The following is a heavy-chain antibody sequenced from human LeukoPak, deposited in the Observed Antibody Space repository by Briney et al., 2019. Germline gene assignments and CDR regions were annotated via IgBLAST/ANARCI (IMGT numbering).Heavy chain of an antibody. D-gene: IGHD3-10*01. V-gene: IGHV3-74*01. Sequence: PGGSLRLSCAASGFTFSSYWMHWVRQAPGKGLVWVSRIKSDGSTNYADSVKGRFTISRDNSRNTLYLQMNSLRGEDTAIYYCAKDRTIQIYGSGEYWGQGTLVTVSS. CDR3: AKDRTIQIYGSGEY. CDR2: IKSDGST. J-gene: IGHJ4*02. CDR1: GFTFSSYW.